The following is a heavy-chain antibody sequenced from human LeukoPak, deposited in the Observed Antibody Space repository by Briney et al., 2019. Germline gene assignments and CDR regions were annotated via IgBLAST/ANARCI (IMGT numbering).Heavy chain of an antibody. CDR2: ISYDGSNK. Sequence: PGRSLRLSCAASGFTFSSYGMHWVRQAPGKGLEWVAVISYDGSNKYYADSVKGRFTISRDNSKNTLYLQMNSLRAEDTAVYYCARQGYDSSEDAFDIWGQGTMVTVSS. V-gene: IGHV3-30*03. D-gene: IGHD3-22*01. J-gene: IGHJ3*02. CDR1: GFTFSSYG. CDR3: ARQGYDSSEDAFDI.